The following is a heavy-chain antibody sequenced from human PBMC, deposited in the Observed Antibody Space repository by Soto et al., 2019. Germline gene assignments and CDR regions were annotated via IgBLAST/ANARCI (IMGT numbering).Heavy chain of an antibody. V-gene: IGHV3-30*18. CDR3: AKEWLRLIYYYYGMDV. D-gene: IGHD5-12*01. CDR2: ISYDGSNK. Sequence: GGSLRLSCAASGFTFSSYGMHWVRQAPGKGLEWVAVISYDGSNKYYADSVKGRFTISRDNSKNTLYLQMNSLRAEDTAVYYCAKEWLRLIYYYYGMDVWGQGTTVTVSS. CDR1: GFTFSSYG. J-gene: IGHJ6*02.